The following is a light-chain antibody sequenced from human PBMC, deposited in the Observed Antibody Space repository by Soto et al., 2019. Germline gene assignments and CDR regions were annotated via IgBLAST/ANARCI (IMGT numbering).Light chain of an antibody. V-gene: IGLV2-11*01. CDR3: QSYDSSLSRHV. CDR1: SSDVGGYNY. Sequence: QSVLTQPRSVSGSPGQSVTISCTGTSSDVGGYNYVSWYQQHPGKAPELMIFDVSKRPSGVPDRFSGSKSGNTASLTISGLQAEDEADYYCQSYDSSLSRHVFGAGTKLTVL. J-gene: IGLJ1*01. CDR2: DVS.